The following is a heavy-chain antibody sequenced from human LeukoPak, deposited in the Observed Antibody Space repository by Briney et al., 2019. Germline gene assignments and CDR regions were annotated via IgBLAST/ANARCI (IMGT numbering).Heavy chain of an antibody. CDR2: INPNSGGT. CDR3: ARGLASSGYLNDAFEI. J-gene: IGHJ3*02. V-gene: IGHV1-2*02. D-gene: IGHD3-22*01. CDR1: GYTFTGYY. Sequence: ASVKVSCKASGYTFTGYYMHWVRQAPGQGLEWMGWINPNSGGTNYAQKFQGRVTMTRDTSISTAYMELSRLRSDDTAVYYCARGLASSGYLNDAFEICGQGTMVTVSS.